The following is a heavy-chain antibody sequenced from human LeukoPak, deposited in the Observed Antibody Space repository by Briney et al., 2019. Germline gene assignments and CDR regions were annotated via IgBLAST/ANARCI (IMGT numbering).Heavy chain of an antibody. CDR2: IYYSGST. J-gene: IGHJ5*02. Sequence: PSETLSLTCTVSGGSISSSNYYWDWIRQPPGRGLEWIGTIYYSGSTYYTPSLKSRVTISVDTSKNQFSLKLSSVTAADTAVYYCARAGARTRFDPWGQGTLVTVSS. D-gene: IGHD2-8*02. CDR1: GGSISSSNYY. V-gene: IGHV4-39*07. CDR3: ARAGARTRFDP.